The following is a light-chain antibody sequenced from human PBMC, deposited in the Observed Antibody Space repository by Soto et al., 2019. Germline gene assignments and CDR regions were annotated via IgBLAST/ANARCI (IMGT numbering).Light chain of an antibody. V-gene: IGLV2-14*01. Sequence: QSVLTQPASVSGSPGQSITISCTGTSSDVGGYNFVSWYQQHPGTAPKLMIYDVSNRPSGVSNRFSGSKSGNTASLTISGRQPEDEADYYCSSYTSSSTVVFGGGTKVTVL. CDR3: SSYTSSSTVV. J-gene: IGLJ2*01. CDR1: SSDVGGYNF. CDR2: DVS.